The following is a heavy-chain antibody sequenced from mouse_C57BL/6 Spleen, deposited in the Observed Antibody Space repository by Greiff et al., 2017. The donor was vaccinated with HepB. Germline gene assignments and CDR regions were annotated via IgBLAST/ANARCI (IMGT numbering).Heavy chain of an antibody. Sequence: QVQLQQSGAELVKPGASVKLSCKASGYTFTSYWMHWVKQRPGQGLEWIGMIHPNSGSTNYNEKFKRKATLTVDKSSSTAYMQLSSLTSEDSAVYYCARRGYYGSSYAMDYWGQGTSVTVSS. V-gene: IGHV1-64*01. D-gene: IGHD1-1*01. CDR1: GYTFTSYW. CDR2: IHPNSGST. CDR3: ARRGYYGSSYAMDY. J-gene: IGHJ4*01.